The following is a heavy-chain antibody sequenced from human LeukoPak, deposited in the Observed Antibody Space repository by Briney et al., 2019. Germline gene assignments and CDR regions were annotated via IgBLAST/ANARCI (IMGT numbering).Heavy chain of an antibody. J-gene: IGHJ6*03. CDR1: GYTFTSYA. Sequence: ASVKVSCKASGYTFTSYAMHWVRQAPGQRLEWMGWINAGNGNTKYSQEFQGRVTITRDTSASTAYMELSSLRSEDMAVYYCARGPYYYGSGSYLLYYMDVWGKGTTVTVSS. CDR3: ARGPYYYGSGSYLLYYMDV. V-gene: IGHV1-3*03. CDR2: INAGNGNT. D-gene: IGHD3-10*01.